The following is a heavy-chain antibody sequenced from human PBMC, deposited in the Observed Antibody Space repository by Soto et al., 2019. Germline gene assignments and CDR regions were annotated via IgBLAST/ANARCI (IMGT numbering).Heavy chain of an antibody. J-gene: IGHJ4*02. D-gene: IGHD3-22*01. CDR1: GVSISSGGYY. V-gene: IGHV4-31*03. CDR2: IYYSGST. CDR3: ARTYYYDSSGYGAHDY. Sequence: SETLSLTCTVSGVSISSGGYYWSWIRQHPGKGLEWIGYIYYSGSTYYNPSLKSRVTISVDTSKNQFSLKLSSVTAADTAVYYCARTYYYDSSGYGAHDYWGQGTLVTVSS.